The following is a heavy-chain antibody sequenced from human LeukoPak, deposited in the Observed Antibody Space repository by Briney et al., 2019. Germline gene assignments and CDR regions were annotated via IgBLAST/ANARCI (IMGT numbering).Heavy chain of an antibody. V-gene: IGHV1-2*06. CDR1: GYTFTGYY. CDR2: INPNSGGT. J-gene: IGHJ4*02. D-gene: IGHD5-18*01. CDR3: ARESYGLSLNY. Sequence: ASVKVSSKASGYTFTGYYMHWVRQAPGQGLEWMGRINPNSGGTNYAQKFQGRVTMTRDTSISTAYMELSRLRSDDTAVYYCARESYGLSLNYWGQGTLVTVSS.